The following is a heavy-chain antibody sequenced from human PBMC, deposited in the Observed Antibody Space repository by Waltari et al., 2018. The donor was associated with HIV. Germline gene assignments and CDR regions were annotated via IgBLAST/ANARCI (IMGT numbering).Heavy chain of an antibody. CDR1: GYNFGSYW. D-gene: IGHD2-21*01. J-gene: IGHJ3*01. V-gene: IGHV5-51*01. CDR2: IYPGDSAT. Sequence: EVQLVQSGPEVKKPGESATVSCILAGYNFGSYWIGWVRQMSGKGWEWMGIIYPGDSATRYNPSFQGKVTISADTSINTAYLQWHRLQASDTAVYYCARVLIGADNSFDFWVQGTMVTVSS. CDR3: ARVLIGADNSFDF.